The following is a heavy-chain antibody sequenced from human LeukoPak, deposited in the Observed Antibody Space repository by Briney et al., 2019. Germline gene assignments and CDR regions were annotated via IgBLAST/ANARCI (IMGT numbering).Heavy chain of an antibody. J-gene: IGHJ4*02. Sequence: PSETLSLTCTVSGGSISSYYWSWIRQPPGKGLEWIGYIYYSGSTNYNPSLKSRVTISVDTSKNQFSLKLSSVTAADTAVYYRARVSDYGDHASFDYWGQGTLVTVSS. V-gene: IGHV4-59*01. D-gene: IGHD4-17*01. CDR1: GGSISSYY. CDR3: ARVSDYGDHASFDY. CDR2: IYYSGST.